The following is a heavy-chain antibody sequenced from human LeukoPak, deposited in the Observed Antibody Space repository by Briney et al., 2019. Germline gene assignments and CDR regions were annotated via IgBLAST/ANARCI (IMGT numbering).Heavy chain of an antibody. CDR1: LFTSRNAR. Sequence: GAPRDSSADPLFTSRNARTSTVPQAPGKGLEWVGRVKSKSDGATIGYAAPVKVRFTISRDDSKNTLYLQMNSLTTEDTAVYYCRSFGVTFDCWGQGTQVTVSP. J-gene: IGHJ4*02. CDR3: RSFGVTFDC. V-gene: IGHV3-15*01. CDR2: VKSKSDGATI. D-gene: IGHD3-10*01.